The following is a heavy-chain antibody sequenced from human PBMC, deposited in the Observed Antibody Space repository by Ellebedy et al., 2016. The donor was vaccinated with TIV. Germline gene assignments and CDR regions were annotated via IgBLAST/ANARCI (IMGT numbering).Heavy chain of an antibody. CDR2: ITKSGRT. V-gene: IGHV4-34*01. CDR3: AEGRSGWYYFDY. CDR1: GRSFSGYY. Sequence: GSLRPSCALHGRSFSGYYWSWIRQPPGRGLEWIGEITKSGRTNHDPSLKSRVTISVDTSKNQFSLRLRPVTAADTAMYYCAEGRSGWYYFDYWGQGTLVTVSS. D-gene: IGHD6-19*01. J-gene: IGHJ4*02.